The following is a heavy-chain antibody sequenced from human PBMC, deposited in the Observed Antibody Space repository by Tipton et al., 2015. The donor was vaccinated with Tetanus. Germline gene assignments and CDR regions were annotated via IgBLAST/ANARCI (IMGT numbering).Heavy chain of an antibody. D-gene: IGHD5-12*01. CDR2: IYYTGST. CDR3: ARGVDRTKAGID. J-gene: IGHJ4*02. CDR1: DDSMDNFY. V-gene: IGHV4-59*01. Sequence: TLSLTCSVSDDSMDNFYWGWIRQPPGKGLEWIGYIYYTGSTNYNPSLKSRVTISIDTSKNQLSLKLSSVTAADTAVYYCARGVDRTKAGIDWGQGTLVTVSS.